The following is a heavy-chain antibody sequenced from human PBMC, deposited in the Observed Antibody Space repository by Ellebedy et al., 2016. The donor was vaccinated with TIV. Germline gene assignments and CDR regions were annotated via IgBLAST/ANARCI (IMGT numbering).Heavy chain of an antibody. CDR2: ISGSGGST. CDR3: AKDLSYDSFGPFDY. V-gene: IGHV3-23*01. J-gene: IGHJ4*02. Sequence: PGGSLRLSCAASGFTFSNYAMSWVRQAPGKGLQWVAGISGSGGSTYYAESVKGRFTISRDTSKNTVNLQMNSLRVEDTAIYYCAKDLSYDSFGPFDYWGQGTLVTVSS. D-gene: IGHD3-22*01. CDR1: GFTFSNYA.